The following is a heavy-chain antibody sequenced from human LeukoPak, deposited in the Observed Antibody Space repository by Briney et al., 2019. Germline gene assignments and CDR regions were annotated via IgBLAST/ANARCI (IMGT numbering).Heavy chain of an antibody. V-gene: IGHV3-33*01. CDR2: IAYDGSRA. D-gene: IGHD1-14*01. J-gene: IGHJ4*02. CDR3: TRYNNDHFDY. CDR1: GFTFGVYG. Sequence: PGGSLRLSCAGSGFTFGVYGMHWFRQTQGKGREWVAVIAYDGSRAFYADSVKGRFTISRDNSKNTMSVQMDDLRAEDTAVYYCTRYNNDHFDYWGQGTLVTVSS.